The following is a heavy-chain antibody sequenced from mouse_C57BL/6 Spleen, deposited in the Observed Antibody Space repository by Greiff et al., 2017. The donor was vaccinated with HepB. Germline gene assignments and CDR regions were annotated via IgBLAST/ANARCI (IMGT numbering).Heavy chain of an antibody. Sequence: QVQLQQSGPELVKPGASVKISCKASGYAFSSSWMNWVKQRPGKGLEWIGRIYPGDGDTNYNGKFKGKATLTADKSSSTAYMQLSSLTSEDSAVYFCASPGTAGYFDYWGQGTTLTVSS. J-gene: IGHJ2*01. CDR1: GYAFSSSW. CDR2: IYPGDGDT. CDR3: ASPGTAGYFDY. V-gene: IGHV1-82*01. D-gene: IGHD4-1*01.